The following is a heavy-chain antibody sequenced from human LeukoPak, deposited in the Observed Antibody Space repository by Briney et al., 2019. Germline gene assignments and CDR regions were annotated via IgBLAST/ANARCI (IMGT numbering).Heavy chain of an antibody. CDR1: GASIFNYY. J-gene: IGHJ1*01. V-gene: IGHV4-59*01. Sequence: SETPSLTCNVSGASIFNYYWSWTRQAPGKGLEWIGYVHHSGRTNSNPSLGSRVTMSVDTPTSQLSLNLTSVTTADTAVYFCARDSRAKYWGQGTLVFVSS. CDR3: ARDSRAKY. CDR2: VHHSGRT. D-gene: IGHD4/OR15-4a*01.